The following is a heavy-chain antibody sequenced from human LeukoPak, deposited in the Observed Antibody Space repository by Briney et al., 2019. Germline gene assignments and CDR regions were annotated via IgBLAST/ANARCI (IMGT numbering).Heavy chain of an antibody. V-gene: IGHV3-48*02. CDR2: FNSFSSTI. J-gene: IGHJ4*02. CDR1: GFTFSSFT. Sequence: PGGSLRLSCAASGFTFSSFTMNWVRQAPGKGLEWVSYFNSFSSTISYADSVRGRFTISSDNGKNSLYLQMNSLRDEDTTVYYCATDKDYAFDYWGRGTLVTVSS. D-gene: IGHD4-17*01. CDR3: ATDKDYAFDY.